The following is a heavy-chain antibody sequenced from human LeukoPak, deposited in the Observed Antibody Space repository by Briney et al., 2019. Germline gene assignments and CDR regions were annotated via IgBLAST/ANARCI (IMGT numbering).Heavy chain of an antibody. CDR2: ISSSGSII. Sequence: PGGSLRLSCAASGFTFSSYEMNWVRQAPGKGLEWVSHISSSGSIIFYADSVKGRFTISRDNAKNSLYLQMNSLRAEDTSVYYCAGKPPPNYYYMDVGGKGTTATFP. CDR3: AGKPPPNYYYMDV. CDR1: GFTFSSYE. V-gene: IGHV3-48*03. J-gene: IGHJ6*03.